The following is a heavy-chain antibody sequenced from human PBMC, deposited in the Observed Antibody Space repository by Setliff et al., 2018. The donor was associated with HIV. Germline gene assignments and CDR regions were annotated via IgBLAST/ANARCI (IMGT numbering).Heavy chain of an antibody. D-gene: IGHD6-13*01. Sequence: SGPTLVNPTETLTLTCTVSGFSLNNARMGVSWIRQPPGKALEWLAHIFSNNEKSYKTSLKNRLTISKDASENQVVLTMTTMGPVDTATYYCARESEGQKLAAFDYWGQGTLVTVSS. CDR3: ARESEGQKLAAFDY. V-gene: IGHV2-26*02. J-gene: IGHJ4*02. CDR2: IFSNNEK. CDR1: GFSLNNARMG.